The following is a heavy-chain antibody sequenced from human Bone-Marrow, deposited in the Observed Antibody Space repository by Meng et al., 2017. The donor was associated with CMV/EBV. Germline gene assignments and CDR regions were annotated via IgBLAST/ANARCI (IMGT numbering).Heavy chain of an antibody. V-gene: IGHV4-61*01. CDR1: GGSVSSNNYY. CDR2: IYYTGGT. D-gene: IGHD2/OR15-2a*01. J-gene: IGHJ4*02. Sequence: GSLRLSCTVSGGSVSSNNYYWSWIRQPPGKGLEWIGYIYYTGGTNYNPSLKSRVTISIDTSKNQFSLKLSSVTAADTAVYYCARTEGGMGGNRYFYYWGQGTLVTVSS. CDR3: ARTEGGMGGNRYFYY.